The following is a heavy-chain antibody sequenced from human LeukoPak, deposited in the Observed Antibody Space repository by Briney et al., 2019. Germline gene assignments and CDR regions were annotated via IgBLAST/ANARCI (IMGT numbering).Heavy chain of an antibody. D-gene: IGHD3-22*01. CDR2: INPNSGGT. Sequence: ASVKVSCKTSGYTVTGYYMHWVRQAPGQGLEQMGWINPNSGGTNYAQKFQDRVTMTGDTSISTAYMELSRLTSDDTAVYYCARAPMIVVVFPPRLDYWGQGTLITVSS. CDR1: GYTVTGYY. J-gene: IGHJ4*02. V-gene: IGHV1-2*02. CDR3: ARAPMIVVVFPPRLDY.